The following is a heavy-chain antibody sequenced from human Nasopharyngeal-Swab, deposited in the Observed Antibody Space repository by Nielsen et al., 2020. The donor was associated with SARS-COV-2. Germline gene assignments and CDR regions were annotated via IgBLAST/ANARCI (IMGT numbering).Heavy chain of an antibody. D-gene: IGHD3-10*01. J-gene: IGHJ4*02. CDR2: ISSYNGDT. CDR3: ATAYGSASSPEY. Sequence: GAVSVSRLCCGYSLLNLGMSWVRQAPGQGLEWMGWISSYNGDTHYAHSLQGRITMTTDTSTSTAYLELRSLRSDDTAMYYCATAYGSASSPEYWGQGTLVTVSS. CDR1: GYSLLNLG. V-gene: IGHV1-18*01.